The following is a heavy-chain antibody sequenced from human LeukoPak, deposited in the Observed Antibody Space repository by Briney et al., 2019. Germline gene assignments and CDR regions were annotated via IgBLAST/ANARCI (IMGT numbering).Heavy chain of an antibody. CDR1: GFTVSSNY. Sequence: GGSLRLSCAASGFTVSSNYMSWVRQAPGKGLEWVSVIYSGGSTYYADSVKGRFTISRDNSKNTLYLQMNSLRAEDTAVYYCAKDQIAGDFWSGVPINFDYWGQGTLVTVSS. J-gene: IGHJ4*02. CDR2: IYSGGST. V-gene: IGHV3-66*02. D-gene: IGHD3-3*01. CDR3: AKDQIAGDFWSGVPINFDY.